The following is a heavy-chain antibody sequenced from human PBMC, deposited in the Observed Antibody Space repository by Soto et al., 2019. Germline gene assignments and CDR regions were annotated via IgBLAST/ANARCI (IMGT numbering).Heavy chain of an antibody. D-gene: IGHD4-17*01. CDR2: INRDGSST. J-gene: IGHJ4*02. V-gene: IGHV3-74*01. Sequence: GGSLRLSCAASGFTFSSYWMHWVRQAPGKGLVWVSRINRDGSSTSYADSVKGRFTISRDNAKNTLYLQMNSLRAEDTAVYYCASDTDTTVVTTGDYWGQGTLVTVSS. CDR3: ASDTDTTVVTTGDY. CDR1: GFTFSSYW.